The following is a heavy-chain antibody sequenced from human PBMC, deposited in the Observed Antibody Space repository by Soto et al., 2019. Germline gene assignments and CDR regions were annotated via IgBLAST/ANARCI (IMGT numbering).Heavy chain of an antibody. Sequence: QVQLQQWGAGLLKPSETLSLTCAVYGGSFSGYYWSWIRRPPVKGLEWIGEINDSGKTNYSPSLKSRVTISIDTPKNHFSLYVSAVTAAETAVYYCTRRKYYDYVWGSRTDFFDYWGQGPLVTVSS. D-gene: IGHD3-16*01. J-gene: IGHJ4*02. V-gene: IGHV4-34*01. CDR2: INDSGKT. CDR3: TRRKYYDYVWGSRTDFFDY. CDR1: GGSFSGYY.